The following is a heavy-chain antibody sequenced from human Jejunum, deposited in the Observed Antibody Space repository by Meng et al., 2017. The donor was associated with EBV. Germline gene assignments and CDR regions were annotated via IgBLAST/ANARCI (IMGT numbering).Heavy chain of an antibody. J-gene: IGHJ4*02. Sequence: QGELGGSGGGVVQPGRSLSLSWAASGFTFSGHAMQWVRQAPGKGLKWVALISNDGNNKYYADSVKGRFTISRDNSKNTLHLQMNSLRVDDTALYYCTREWGTDYWGQGTLVTVSS. CDR1: GFTFSGHA. CDR3: TREWGTDY. V-gene: IGHV3-30-3*01. CDR2: ISNDGNNK. D-gene: IGHD3-16*01.